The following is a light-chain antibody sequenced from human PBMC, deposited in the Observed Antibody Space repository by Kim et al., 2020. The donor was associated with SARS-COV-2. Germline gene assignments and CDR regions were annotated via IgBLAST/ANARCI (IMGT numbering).Light chain of an antibody. CDR1: SSDVGGYNY. CDR3: SSYTSRSTVV. V-gene: IGLV2-14*04. Sequence: GKSITISCTGTSSDVGGYNYVSWYQQHPGKAPNLMIYDVSKRPSGISNRFSGSKSGNTASLTISGLQAEDEADYYCSSYTSRSTVVFGGGTKLTVL. CDR2: DVS. J-gene: IGLJ2*01.